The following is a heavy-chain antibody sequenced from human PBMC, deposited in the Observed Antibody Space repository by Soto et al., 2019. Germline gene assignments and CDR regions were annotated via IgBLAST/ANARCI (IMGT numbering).Heavy chain of an antibody. D-gene: IGHD6-13*01. J-gene: IGHJ6*03. CDR1: RFTFSSYA. CDR3: AKDHSSSWYHYYMDV. CDR2: ISYDGSNK. V-gene: IGHV3-30-3*01. Sequence: GGSLRLSCAASRFTFSSYAMHWVRQAPGKGLEWVAVISYDGSNKYYADSVKGRFTISRDNSKNTLYLQMNSLRAEDTAVYYCAKDHSSSWYHYYMDVWGKGTTVTVSS.